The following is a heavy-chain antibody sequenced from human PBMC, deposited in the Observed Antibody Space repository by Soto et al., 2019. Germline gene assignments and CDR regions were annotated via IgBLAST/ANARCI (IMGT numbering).Heavy chain of an antibody. V-gene: IGHV4-59*03. CDR2: VHESGST. CDR1: ADAISNYY. D-gene: IGHD1-20*01. Sequence: SETLSLTSSVSADAISNYYWSCIRQTPGRGLEWIGCVHESGSTDYNPSLRGRVIISLHTSKSQFSLSLRSATAADTATYYCARGTRALITSFFANWGQGIPVTVSS. CDR3: ARGTRALITSFFAN. J-gene: IGHJ4*01.